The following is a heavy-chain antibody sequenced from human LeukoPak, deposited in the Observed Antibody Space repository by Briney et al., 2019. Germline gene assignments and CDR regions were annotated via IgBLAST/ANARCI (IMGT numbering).Heavy chain of an antibody. CDR2: IDYSGST. Sequence: SETLSLTCTCTRGFIIRCYWSYIDQPPARGLEWIMYIDYSGSTRYTPSLNSRVNISVDPSKNLCSLKLSSVTAADTDGYYCARGVLYMDVWGKGTTVTVSS. D-gene: IGHD3-10*01. J-gene: IGHJ6*03. V-gene: IGHV4-59*01. CDR1: RGFIIRCY. CDR3: ARGVLYMDV.